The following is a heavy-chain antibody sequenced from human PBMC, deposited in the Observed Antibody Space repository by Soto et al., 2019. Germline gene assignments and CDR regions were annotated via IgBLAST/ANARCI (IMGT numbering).Heavy chain of an antibody. Sequence: SETLSLTCTVSGGSIYSYFWSWIRQPPGKGLEWIGYVYYGGSTNYNPSLKSRVTFSVDTSKKQVSLKLRSVTAADTAVYYCARADRKWFDPWGQGTLVTVSS. CDR3: ARADRKWFDP. J-gene: IGHJ5*02. CDR1: GGSIYSYF. V-gene: IGHV4-59*01. CDR2: VYYGGST.